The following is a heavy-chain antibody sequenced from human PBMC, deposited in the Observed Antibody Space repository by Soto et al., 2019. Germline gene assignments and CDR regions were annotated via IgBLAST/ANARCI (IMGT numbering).Heavy chain of an antibody. V-gene: IGHV4-31*03. D-gene: IGHD2-2*01. J-gene: IGHJ5*02. CDR1: GGSISSGGYY. Sequence: SETLSLTCTVSGGSISSGGYYWSWIRQHTGKGLEWIGYIYYSGTTYYNPSLKSRVTISVDTSKNQFSLKLSSVSDADTALYYCARCSLVVVPAPGFDPWGRGTLVTVSS. CDR3: ARCSLVVVPAPGFDP. CDR2: IYYSGTT.